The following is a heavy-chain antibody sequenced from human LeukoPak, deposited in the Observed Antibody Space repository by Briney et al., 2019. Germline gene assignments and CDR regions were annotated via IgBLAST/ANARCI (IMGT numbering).Heavy chain of an antibody. J-gene: IGHJ6*03. CDR2: ISSSSSTI. D-gene: IGHD3-22*01. Sequence: GGSLRLSCAASGITFSSYSMNWVRQVPGKGLEWVSYISSSSSTIYYADSVKGRFTISRDNAKNSLYLQMNSLRAEDTAVYYCAKDLYYYDSSAEGGMDVWGKGTTVTVSS. V-gene: IGHV3-48*01. CDR3: AKDLYYYDSSAEGGMDV. CDR1: GITFSSYS.